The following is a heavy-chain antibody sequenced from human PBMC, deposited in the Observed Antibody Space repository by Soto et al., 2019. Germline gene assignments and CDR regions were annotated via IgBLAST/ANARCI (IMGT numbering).Heavy chain of an antibody. Sequence: GESLKISCKGSGYSFTSYWIGWVRQMPGKGLEWMGIIYPGDSDTRYSPSFQGQVTISADTSISTAYLQWSSLKASATAMYYCARLGIYCSSTSCYVFYYGMDVWGQGTTVTVSS. CDR3: ARLGIYCSSTSCYVFYYGMDV. V-gene: IGHV5-51*01. D-gene: IGHD2-2*01. CDR1: GYSFTSYW. J-gene: IGHJ6*01. CDR2: IYPGDSDT.